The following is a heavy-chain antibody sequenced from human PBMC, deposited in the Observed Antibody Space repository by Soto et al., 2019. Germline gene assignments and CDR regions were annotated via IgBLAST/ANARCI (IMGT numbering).Heavy chain of an antibody. CDR2: IGFDGIIK. D-gene: IGHD3-10*01. Sequence: QVQLVESGGGVVQPGTSLRLSCAASGFTFSSYPFHWVRQAPGKGLEWVAVIGFDGIIKLNADSVKGRFTISRDDSKNTLYLQMNSLRDEDTAVYYCARDLFRGTPDYFDYWGQGTLVTVSS. CDR3: ARDLFRGTPDYFDY. CDR1: GFTFSSYP. V-gene: IGHV3-30*04. J-gene: IGHJ4*02.